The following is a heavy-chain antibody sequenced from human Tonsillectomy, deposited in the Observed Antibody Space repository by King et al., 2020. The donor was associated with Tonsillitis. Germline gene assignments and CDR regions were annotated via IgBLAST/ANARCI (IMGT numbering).Heavy chain of an antibody. V-gene: IGHV1-69*01. CDR2: IIPIFGGT. CDR1: GGTFNNYG. Sequence: VQLVQSGAEVKKPGSSLKVSCKASGGTFNNYGISWVRQAPGQGLEWMGGIIPIFGGTNYAQKFQGRVTITADESTRTAYMELSSLRSDDTAVYYCARRGIINYGMDVWGQGTTVIVSS. CDR3: ARRGIINYGMDV. J-gene: IGHJ6*02. D-gene: IGHD2-15*01.